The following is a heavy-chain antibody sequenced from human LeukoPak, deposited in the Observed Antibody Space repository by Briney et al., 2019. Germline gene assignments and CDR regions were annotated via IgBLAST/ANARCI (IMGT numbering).Heavy chain of an antibody. Sequence: PSETLSLTCTVSGGSISSYYWSWLRQPPGKGLEWIGYIYYSGSTNYNPSLKRRVTISVDTSKNQFSLKLSSVTAADTAVYYCARSRSSAIRSWGQGTLVTVSS. D-gene: IGHD2-2*02. CDR2: IYYSGST. CDR3: ARSRSSAIRS. CDR1: GGSISSYY. J-gene: IGHJ4*02. V-gene: IGHV4-59*01.